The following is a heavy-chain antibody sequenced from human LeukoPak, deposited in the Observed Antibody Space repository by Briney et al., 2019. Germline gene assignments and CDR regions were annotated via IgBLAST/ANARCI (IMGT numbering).Heavy chain of an antibody. CDR2: LSWNGATV. D-gene: IGHD3-10*01. CDR3: AKDIGIALRGATFEN. V-gene: IGHV3-9*01. CDR1: GFTFDDYA. Sequence: GGSLRLSCAASGFTFDDYAMHWVRQDPGKGLEWVSGLSWNGATVGYADSVKGRFTISRDNTKNSLYLQMSSLKTEDTALYYCAKDIGIALRGATFENWGQGTLVTVSS. J-gene: IGHJ4*02.